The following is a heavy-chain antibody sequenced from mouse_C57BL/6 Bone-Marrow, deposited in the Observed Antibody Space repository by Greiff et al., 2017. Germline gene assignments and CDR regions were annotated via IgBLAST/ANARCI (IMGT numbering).Heavy chain of an antibody. CDR3: SIRVLWLQYCAMDY. V-gene: IGHV1-74*01. CDR1: GYTFTSYW. D-gene: IGHD2-2*01. CDR2: IHPSDSDT. J-gene: IGHJ4*01. Sequence: QVQLQQPGAELVKPGASVKVSCKASGYTFTSYWMHWVKQRPGQGLEWIGRIHPSDSDTNYNQKFKGKATLSVDKSSSTAYMQLSSLISEDSAVYYCSIRVLWLQYCAMDYWGQGTSVTVSS.